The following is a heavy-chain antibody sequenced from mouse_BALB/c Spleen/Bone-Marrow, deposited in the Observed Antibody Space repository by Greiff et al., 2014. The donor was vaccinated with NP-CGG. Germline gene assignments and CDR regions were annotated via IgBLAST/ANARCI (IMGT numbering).Heavy chain of an antibody. CDR1: GFNIKDTY. Sequence: DVQLQESGAELVKPGASVKLSCTASGFNIKDTYMHWVKQRPEQGLEWIGRIDPANGNTKYDPKFQAKATITPDTSSNTAYLQLSSLTSEDTAVYYCARSGDYDKAWFAYWGQGTLVTVSA. J-gene: IGHJ3*01. V-gene: IGHV14-3*02. CDR2: IDPANGNT. D-gene: IGHD2-4*01. CDR3: ARSGDYDKAWFAY.